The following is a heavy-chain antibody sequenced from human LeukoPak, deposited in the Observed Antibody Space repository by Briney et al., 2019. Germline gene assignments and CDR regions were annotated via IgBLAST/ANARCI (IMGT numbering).Heavy chain of an antibody. V-gene: IGHV3-11*01. D-gene: IGHD6-13*01. Sequence: GSLRLSCAASGLTFSDYYMSWIRQAPGKGLEWVSYSSGSSIYYADFVKGRFTISRDNAKNSLYLQMNSLRAEDTAVYYCAREGSSSWYVDYWGQGTLVTVSS. CDR2: SSGSSI. J-gene: IGHJ4*02. CDR3: AREGSSSWYVDY. CDR1: GLTFSDYY.